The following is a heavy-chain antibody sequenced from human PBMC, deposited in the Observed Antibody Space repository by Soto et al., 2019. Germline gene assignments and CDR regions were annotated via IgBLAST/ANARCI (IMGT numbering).Heavy chain of an antibody. J-gene: IGHJ4*02. CDR2: IYYSGST. D-gene: IGHD1-26*01. V-gene: IGHV4-59*01. Sequence: SETLSLTCTVSGGSISSYYWSWIRQPPGKGLEWIGYIYYSGSTNYNPSLKSRVTISVDTSKNQFSLKLSSVTAADTAVYYCARPPAPGGSSPPFSYFAYWGQGPLVPVSS. CDR1: GGSISSYY. CDR3: ARPPAPGGSSPPFSYFAY.